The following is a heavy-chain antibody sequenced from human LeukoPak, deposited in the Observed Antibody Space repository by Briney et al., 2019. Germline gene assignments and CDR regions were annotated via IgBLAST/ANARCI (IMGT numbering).Heavy chain of an antibody. Sequence: GGSLRLSCAAAGFTFNTYGMHWLRQAPGKGLEWVALIWYDGSNKYYADSVKGRFTISRDNSRDTLFLQMNSLGVEDSAVYYCARDRGTNIVNAGLRPGYIDCWGQGTLATVSS. CDR3: ARDRGTNIVNAGLRPGYIDC. J-gene: IGHJ4*02. V-gene: IGHV3-33*01. CDR1: GFTFNTYG. CDR2: IWYDGSNK. D-gene: IGHD5-12*01.